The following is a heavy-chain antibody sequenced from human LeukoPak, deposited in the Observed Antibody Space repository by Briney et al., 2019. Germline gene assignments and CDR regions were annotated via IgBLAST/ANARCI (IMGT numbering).Heavy chain of an antibody. CDR1: GFTASSNY. V-gene: IGHV3-53*01. CDR3: ARIYYDILTGDRASFDY. D-gene: IGHD3-9*01. J-gene: IGHJ4*02. Sequence: GGSLRLSCAASGFTASSNYMSWVRQAPGKGLEWVSVLYSGGNAYYADSMKGRFTISRDNSKNTLYLQMNSLRAEDTAVYYCARIYYDILTGDRASFDYWGQGTLVTVSS. CDR2: LYSGGNA.